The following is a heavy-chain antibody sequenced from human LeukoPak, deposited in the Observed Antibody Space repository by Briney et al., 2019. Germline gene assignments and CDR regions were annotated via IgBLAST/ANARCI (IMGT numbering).Heavy chain of an antibody. CDR3: ARAFLGGDY. J-gene: IGHJ4*02. V-gene: IGHV3-48*02. CDR2: ISDTSHTI. Sequence: PWGSLRLSCVASGFTFSTYSMNWVRQAPGKGLEWVSYISDTSHTIYYGDSVKGRFTISRDNAKNSLYLQMSRLRDEDTAVYYCARAFLGGDYWGQGTLVSVSS. CDR1: GFTFSTYS. D-gene: IGHD3-3*02.